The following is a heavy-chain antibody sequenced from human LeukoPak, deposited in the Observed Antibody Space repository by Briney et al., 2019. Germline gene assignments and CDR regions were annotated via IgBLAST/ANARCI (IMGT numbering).Heavy chain of an antibody. CDR2: ISSSSSYI. J-gene: IGHJ3*02. V-gene: IGHV3-21*01. CDR3: ARDRGGGSGYAFDI. D-gene: IGHD3-22*01. CDR1: GFTFSSYS. Sequence: GGSLRLSCAASGFTFSSYSMNWVRQAPGKGLEWVSSISSSSSYIYYADSVKGRFTISRDNAKNSLYLQMNSLRAEDTAVYYCARDRGGGSGYAFDIWGQGTMVTLST.